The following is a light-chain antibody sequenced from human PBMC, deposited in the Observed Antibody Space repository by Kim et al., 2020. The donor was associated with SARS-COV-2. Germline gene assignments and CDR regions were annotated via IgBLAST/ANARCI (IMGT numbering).Light chain of an antibody. CDR1: QSVNGDY. CDR3: QLYGSSPLMYT. V-gene: IGKV3-20*01. J-gene: IGKJ2*01. Sequence: PGASATLSCRASQSVNGDYLAWYQQIPGQPPRLLIFGASSRATGIPDRFSGSGSGTDFTLAISRLEPEDFAVYYCQLYGSSPLMYTFGQGTKLEI. CDR2: GAS.